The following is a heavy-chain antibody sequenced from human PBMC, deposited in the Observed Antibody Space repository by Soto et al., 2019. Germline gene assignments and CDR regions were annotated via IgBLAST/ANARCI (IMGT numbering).Heavy chain of an antibody. D-gene: IGHD1-26*01. CDR3: ARGILRPNHYMDV. Sequence: QVQLQESGPGLVKPSQTLSLTCIVSGDSISRGGYFWTWIRQHPGKGLEWIGYIYDSGSAFYNPSLKVRVTMSVDTSKNQFSLDLRSVTAADNAVFYCARGILRPNHYMDVWGKGTAVAVSS. J-gene: IGHJ6*03. V-gene: IGHV4-31*03. CDR2: IYDSGSA. CDR1: GDSISRGGYF.